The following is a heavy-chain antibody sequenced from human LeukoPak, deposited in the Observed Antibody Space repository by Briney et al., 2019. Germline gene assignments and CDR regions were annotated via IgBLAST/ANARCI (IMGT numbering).Heavy chain of an antibody. Sequence: PSETLSLTCAVYGGSFSGYYWSWIRQPPGKGLEWIGEINHSGSTNYNPSLKSRVTISVDTSKNQFSLKLSSVTAADTAVYYCARRGPYYYGSGIWGQGTLVTVSS. CDR2: INHSGST. J-gene: IGHJ4*02. CDR1: GGSFSGYY. V-gene: IGHV4-34*01. CDR3: ARRGPYYYGSGI. D-gene: IGHD3-10*01.